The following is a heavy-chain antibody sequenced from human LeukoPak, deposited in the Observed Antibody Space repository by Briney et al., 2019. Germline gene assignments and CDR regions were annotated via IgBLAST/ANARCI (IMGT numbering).Heavy chain of an antibody. CDR1: GFAFSVSW. J-gene: IGHJ5*01. CDR3: TRAGYSSGFDS. D-gene: IGHD6-19*01. CDR2: IKSDGSGT. V-gene: IGHV3-74*03. Sequence: GGSLRLSCAASGFAFSVSWMHWVRQAPGKGLVWVSVIKSDGSGTAYADSVKGRFTISRDNAKNTLYLQMNSLIAEDTAVYFCTRAGYSSGFDSWGQGTLVTVSS.